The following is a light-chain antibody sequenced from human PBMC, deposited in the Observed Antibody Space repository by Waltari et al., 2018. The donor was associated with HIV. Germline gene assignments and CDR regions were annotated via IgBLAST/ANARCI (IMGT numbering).Light chain of an antibody. CDR2: DVS. Sequence: QSALTQPRSVSGSPGQSVTISCTGTSSDVGVYNFVSWYQQHPGTAPKLMVYDVSRRPVGVPVRFSGSKSGNSAALTISGLQAEDEADYYCCSYAGSYPVVFGGGTKLTVL. V-gene: IGLV2-11*01. CDR3: CSYAGSYPVV. CDR1: SSDVGVYNF. J-gene: IGLJ2*01.